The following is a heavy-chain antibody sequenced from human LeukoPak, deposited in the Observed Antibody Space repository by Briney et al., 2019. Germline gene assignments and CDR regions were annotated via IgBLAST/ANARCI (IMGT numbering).Heavy chain of an antibody. D-gene: IGHD3-22*01. V-gene: IGHV3-74*01. J-gene: IGHJ4*02. Sequence: GGSLRLSCAASGNYWMHWVRQAPGKGLVWVSHINSDGSWTSYADSVKSRFTISKDNAKNSLYLQMNSLRAEDTAVYYCARDSAPRYYYDSSGYPTDYWGQGTLVTVSS. CDR2: INSDGSWT. CDR3: ARDSAPRYYYDSSGYPTDY. CDR1: GNYW.